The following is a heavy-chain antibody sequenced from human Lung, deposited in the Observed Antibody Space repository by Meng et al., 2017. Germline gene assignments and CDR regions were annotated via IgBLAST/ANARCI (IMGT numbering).Heavy chain of an antibody. J-gene: IGHJ6*02. V-gene: IGHV4-39*07. D-gene: IGHD3-10*01. Sequence: SETLSLTCTVSGGSISSSSYYWGWIRQPPGQGLVWIGSSYYSGSTYYNPSLKSRVTISVDTSKNQFSLKLSSVTAADTAVYYCARAAIRFGELSSFFYYYYGMDVWGQGTTVTVSS. CDR2: SYYSGST. CDR3: ARAAIRFGELSSFFYYYYGMDV. CDR1: GGSISSSSYY.